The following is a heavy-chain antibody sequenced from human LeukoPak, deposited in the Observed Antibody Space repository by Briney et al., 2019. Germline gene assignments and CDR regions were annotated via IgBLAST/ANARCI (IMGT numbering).Heavy chain of an antibody. D-gene: IGHD4-11*01. CDR3: ARVAYSTPGYYYMDV. CDR1: GGSINSYY. CDR2: IYYSGTT. J-gene: IGHJ6*03. V-gene: IGHV4-59*01. Sequence: PSETLTLTCTVSGGSINSYYWSWIRQPPGKGLEWIGYIYYSGTTIYNPSLKSRVTISVDTSKSQFSLKLSFVTTADTALYYCARVAYSTPGYYYMDVWGKGTTVTV.